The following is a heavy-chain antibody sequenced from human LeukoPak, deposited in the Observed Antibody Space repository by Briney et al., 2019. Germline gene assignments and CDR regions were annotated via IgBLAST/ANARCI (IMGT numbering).Heavy chain of an antibody. J-gene: IGHJ2*01. V-gene: IGHV3-33*01. CDR2: IWHDGSNK. CDR1: GFTFSSFG. CDR3: ARDGYSGYDFLRSSDF. D-gene: IGHD5-12*01. Sequence: GGSLRLSCGASGFTFSSFGMHWLRQAPGKGLEWVAFIWHDGSNKYYVDSVKGRFTISRDNSKNTLYLEMNSLRAEDTAVYYCARDGYSGYDFLRSSDFWGRGTLVTVSS.